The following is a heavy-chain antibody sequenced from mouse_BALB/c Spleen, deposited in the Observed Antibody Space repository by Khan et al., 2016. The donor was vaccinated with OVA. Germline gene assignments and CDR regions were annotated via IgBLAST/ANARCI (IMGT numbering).Heavy chain of an antibody. CDR2: ISYSGNT. J-gene: IGHJ2*01. CDR3: ARIYGGDFDY. CDR1: GYSITSDYA. D-gene: IGHD1-1*01. Sequence: VQLKESGPGLVKPSQSLSLTCTVTGYSITSDYAWNWIRQFPGNKLEWMGHISYSGNTKYNPSLKSRISITRGTSKNQFFLQLNSVTTEDTATYYCARIYGGDFDYWGQGTTLTVSS. V-gene: IGHV3-2*02.